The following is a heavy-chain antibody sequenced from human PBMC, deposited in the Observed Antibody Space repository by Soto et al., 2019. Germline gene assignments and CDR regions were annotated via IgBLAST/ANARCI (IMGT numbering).Heavy chain of an antibody. J-gene: IGHJ4*02. V-gene: IGHV3-23*01. CDR2: ISAGGDNT. D-gene: IGHD6-13*01. Sequence: EVQLLESGGGLVQPGGSLRLSCAASGFAFSSYAMTWVRQAPGKGLEWVSAISAGGDNTYYADSVEGRFTISRDNSKNTLYLQMNSLRAEDTALYYCVKDQLGQIADQFDYWGQGTLVTVSS. CDR1: GFAFSSYA. CDR3: VKDQLGQIADQFDY.